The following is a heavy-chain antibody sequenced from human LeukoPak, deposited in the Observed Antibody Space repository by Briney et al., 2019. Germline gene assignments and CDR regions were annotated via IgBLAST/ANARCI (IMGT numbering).Heavy chain of an antibody. CDR1: GYTFTSYY. CDR2: INPSGGST. V-gene: IGHV1-46*01. J-gene: IGHJ4*02. CDR3: ARIGYSYGPYYFDY. D-gene: IGHD5-18*01. Sequence: ASVKVSCKASGYTFTSYYMHWVRQAPGQGLERMGIINPSGGSTSYAQRFQGRVTMTRDMSTSTVYMELSSLRSEDTAVYYCARIGYSYGPYYFDYWGQGTLVTVSS.